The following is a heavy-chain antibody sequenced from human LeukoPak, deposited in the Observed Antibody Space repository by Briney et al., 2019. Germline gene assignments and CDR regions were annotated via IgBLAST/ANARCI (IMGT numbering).Heavy chain of an antibody. V-gene: IGHV1-46*01. Sequence: ASVKVSCKASGYTFTSYYMHWVRQAPGQGLEWMGIINPSGGSTSYAQKFQGRVTMTRDTSTSTVYMELSSLRSEDTAVFYCARDQYDTWSRRGNFDSWGQGTLVIVSS. CDR2: INPSGGST. CDR3: ARDQYDTWSRRGNFDS. D-gene: IGHD3-3*01. J-gene: IGHJ4*02. CDR1: GYTFTSYY.